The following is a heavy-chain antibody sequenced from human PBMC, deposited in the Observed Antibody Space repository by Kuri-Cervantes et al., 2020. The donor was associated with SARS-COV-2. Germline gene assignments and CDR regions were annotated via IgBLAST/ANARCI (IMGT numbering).Heavy chain of an antibody. CDR1: GYTFTSYG. V-gene: IGHV1-18*01. CDR2: ISAYNGDT. CDR3: ARGPSPYGPWDY. Sequence: ASVKVSCKASGYTFTSYGITWVRQAPGQGLEWMGWISAYNGDTSYAQRFQGRVTMTRDTSTSTAYMELRSLRSDDTAVYYCARGPSPYGPWDYWGQGTLVTVSS. J-gene: IGHJ4*02. D-gene: IGHD4-17*01.